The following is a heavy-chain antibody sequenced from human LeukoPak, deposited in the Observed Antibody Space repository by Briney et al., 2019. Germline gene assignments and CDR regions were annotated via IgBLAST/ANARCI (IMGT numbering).Heavy chain of an antibody. V-gene: IGHV4-4*07. CDR2: IYTSGST. J-gene: IGHJ5*02. CDR1: GGSISSYY. CDR3: ARNRYYYGSGNYGVPNWFDP. D-gene: IGHD3-10*01. Sequence: PSETLSLTCTVSGGSISSYYWSWIRQPAGKGLEWIGRIYTSGSTNYNPSLKSRVTMSVDTSKNQFSLKRNSVTAADTAVYYCARNRYYYGSGNYGVPNWFDPWGQGTLVTVSS.